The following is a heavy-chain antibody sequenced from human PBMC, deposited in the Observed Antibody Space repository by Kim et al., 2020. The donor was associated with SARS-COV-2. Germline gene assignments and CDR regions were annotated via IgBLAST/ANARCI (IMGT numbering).Heavy chain of an antibody. V-gene: IGHV3-7*01. D-gene: IGHD3-16*01. J-gene: IGHJ4*02. CDR1: GFTFSSYW. CDR3: HGGFY. Sequence: GGSLRLSCAASGFTFSSYWVNWVRQAPGKGLEWVANIKEDGSEKYYVDSVKGRFTISRDNAKNSVYLQMNSLRAEDTAIYYCHGGFYWGQGTLVTVSS. CDR2: IKEDGSEK.